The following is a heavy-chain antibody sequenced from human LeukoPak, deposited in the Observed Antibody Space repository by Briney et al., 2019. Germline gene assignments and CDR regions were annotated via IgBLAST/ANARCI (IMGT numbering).Heavy chain of an antibody. CDR3: ARDTAVAGYYFDY. Sequence: SETLSLTCTVSGGSISSYYWSWIRQPPGKGLEWIGYIYYIGSTNYNPSLKSRSTISVDTSKNQFSLKLSSVTAADTAVYYCARDTAVAGYYFDYWGQGTLVTVSS. V-gene: IGHV4-59*01. CDR2: IYYIGST. CDR1: GGSISSYY. D-gene: IGHD6-19*01. J-gene: IGHJ4*02.